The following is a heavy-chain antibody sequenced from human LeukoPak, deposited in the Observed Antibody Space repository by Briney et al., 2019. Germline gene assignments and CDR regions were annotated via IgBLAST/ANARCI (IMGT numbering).Heavy chain of an antibody. J-gene: IGHJ4*02. CDR2: IRYDGSNK. D-gene: IGHD5-18*01. Sequence: PGRSLRLSCAASGFTFSSYGMHWVRQDPGNWREWVAFIRYDGSNKYYADAVKGRFTISRDNSKNTLYPQMNSLRAEDTAVYYCPKATQLSLLVYWGQGTLVTVSS. CDR3: PKATQLSLLVY. CDR1: GFTFSSYG. V-gene: IGHV3-30*02.